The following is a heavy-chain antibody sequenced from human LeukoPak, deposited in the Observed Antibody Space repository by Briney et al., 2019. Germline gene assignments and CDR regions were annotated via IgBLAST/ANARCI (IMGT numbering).Heavy chain of an antibody. CDR2: IKSKTDGGTT. CDR3: TPETTVTTLPDYYYGMDV. CDR1: GFTFSNAW. V-gene: IGHV3-15*01. D-gene: IGHD4-17*01. J-gene: IGHJ6*02. Sequence: GGSLRLSCAASGFTFSNAWMSWVRQAPGKGLEWVGRIKSKTDGGTTDYAAPVKGRFTISRDDSKSTLYLQMNSLKTEDTAVYYCTPETTVTTLPDYYYGMDVWGQGTTVTVSS.